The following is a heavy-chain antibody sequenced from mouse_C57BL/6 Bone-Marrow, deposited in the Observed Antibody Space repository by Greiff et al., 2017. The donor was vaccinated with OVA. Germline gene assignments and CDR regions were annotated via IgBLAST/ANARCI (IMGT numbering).Heavy chain of an antibody. CDR1: GYAFSSSW. CDR2: IYPGDGDT. D-gene: IGHD5-1*01. Sequence: VQLQQSGPELVKPGASVKISCKASGYAFSSSWMNWVKQRPGKGLEWIGRIYPGDGDTNYNGKFKGKATLTADKSSSTAYMQLSSLTSEDSAVYFCAREGSNYAMDYWGQGTSVTVSS. V-gene: IGHV1-82*01. J-gene: IGHJ4*01. CDR3: AREGSNYAMDY.